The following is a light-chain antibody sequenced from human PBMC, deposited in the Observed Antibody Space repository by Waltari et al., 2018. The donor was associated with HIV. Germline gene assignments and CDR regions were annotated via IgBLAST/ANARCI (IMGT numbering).Light chain of an antibody. J-gene: IGKJ5*01. CDR3: QQYDNSPVT. CDR2: DAS. Sequence: EIVLMNSPATLPLSPGGGATLSCRPTHSLSRTYLTWYQQKPGQAPRLLIFDASTRPTGIPGRFSGSGSGTDFTLTIISLEPEDSAVYFCQQYDNSPVTFGQGTRLEI. V-gene: IGKV3-20*01. CDR1: HSLSRTY.